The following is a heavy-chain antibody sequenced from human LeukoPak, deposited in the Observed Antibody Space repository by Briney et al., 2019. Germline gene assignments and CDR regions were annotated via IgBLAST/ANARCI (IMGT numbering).Heavy chain of an antibody. D-gene: IGHD4-11*01. V-gene: IGHV3-7*01. CDR1: GFTFGRSW. CDR2: ISQDGSVE. J-gene: IGHJ4*02. Sequence: GESLRLSCAGSGFTFGRSWMTWVRQAAGKGLEWVASISQDGSVEHYMDSVKGRFTISRDNAENSLYLQMNSLRAEDTAVYYCAKLLGDVTTFDYWGQGTLVTVSS. CDR3: AKLLGDVTTFDY.